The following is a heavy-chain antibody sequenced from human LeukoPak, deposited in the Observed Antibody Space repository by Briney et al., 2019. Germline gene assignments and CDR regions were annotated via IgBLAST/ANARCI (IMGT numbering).Heavy chain of an antibody. CDR1: EDTPRNVA. CDR3: ARGAGWLYD. CDR2: IIPMIATA. D-gene: IGHD3-22*01. J-gene: IGHJ4*02. Sequence: SVKVSCKTTEDTPRNVAFSWVRQAPGQGLEWLGGIIPMIATASYSQKFQGRVSINADKSTNTVYMELSSLKLEDTAVYYCARGAGWLYDWGQGTLVIVSS. V-gene: IGHV1-69*06.